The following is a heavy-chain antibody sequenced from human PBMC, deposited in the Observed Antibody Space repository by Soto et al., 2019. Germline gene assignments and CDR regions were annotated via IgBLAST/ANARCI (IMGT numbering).Heavy chain of an antibody. CDR2: ISGSGGST. D-gene: IGHD3-10*01. Sequence: GGSLRLSCAASGFTFSSYAMSWVRQAPGKGLEWVSAISGSGGSTYYADSVKGRFTISRDNSKNTLYLQMNSLRAEDTAVYYCAKAVRGVVRGVITPDYWGQGTLVTVSS. CDR1: GFTFSSYA. CDR3: AKAVRGVVRGVITPDY. V-gene: IGHV3-23*01. J-gene: IGHJ4*02.